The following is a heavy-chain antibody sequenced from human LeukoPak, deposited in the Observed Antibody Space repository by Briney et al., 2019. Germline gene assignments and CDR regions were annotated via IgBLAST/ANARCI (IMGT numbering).Heavy chain of an antibody. CDR3: ARTDYMDV. Sequence: GGSLRLSCAGSGFTFSSYSMNWVRQAPGKGLEWVSYISSSTSTIYYADPVKGRFTISRDNAKNSLYLQMNSLRAEDTAVYYCARTDYMDVWGKGTTVTISS. CDR1: GFTFSSYS. CDR2: ISSSTSTI. V-gene: IGHV3-48*01. J-gene: IGHJ6*03.